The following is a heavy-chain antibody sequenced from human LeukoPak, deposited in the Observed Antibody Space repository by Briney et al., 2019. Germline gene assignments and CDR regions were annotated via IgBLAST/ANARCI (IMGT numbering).Heavy chain of an antibody. V-gene: IGHV3-7*01. CDR2: IKQDGSEK. Sequence: GGSLRLSCAPSGFTFSSYWMSWVRQAPGKGLAWVANIKQDGSEKYYVASVTGRFTISRDNETNSLFLQMTSLRAEDTAVYYCGRVGGRYSPLGYWGQGTLVTVSS. CDR3: GRVGGRYSPLGY. CDR1: GFTFSSYW. D-gene: IGHD3-16*02. J-gene: IGHJ4*02.